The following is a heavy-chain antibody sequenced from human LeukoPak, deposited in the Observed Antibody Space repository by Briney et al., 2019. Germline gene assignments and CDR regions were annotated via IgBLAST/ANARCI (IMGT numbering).Heavy chain of an antibody. J-gene: IGHJ6*02. CDR3: ARDLWFGESRVDYYGMDV. V-gene: IGHV4-34*01. CDR2: INHSGST. D-gene: IGHD3-10*01. CDR1: GGSFSGYY. Sequence: SGTLSLTCAVYGGSFSGYYWSWIRQPPGKGLEWIGEINHSGSTNYNPSLKSRVTISVDTSKNQFSLKLSSVTAADTAVYYCARDLWFGESRVDYYGMDVWGQGTTVTVSS.